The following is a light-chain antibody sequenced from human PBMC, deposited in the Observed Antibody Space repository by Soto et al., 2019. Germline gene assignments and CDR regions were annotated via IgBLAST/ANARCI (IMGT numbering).Light chain of an antibody. Sequence: DIVMTQSPDSLAVSLGERATINCKSSQSVLYSSNNKNYLAWYQQKPGQPPKLLIYWASTRESGVPDRFSGSGSGTDFTLTTSSLQAEDVAVYYYQQYYSTPITFGPGTKVDIK. J-gene: IGKJ3*01. CDR3: QQYYSTPIT. V-gene: IGKV4-1*01. CDR1: QSVLYSSNNKNY. CDR2: WAS.